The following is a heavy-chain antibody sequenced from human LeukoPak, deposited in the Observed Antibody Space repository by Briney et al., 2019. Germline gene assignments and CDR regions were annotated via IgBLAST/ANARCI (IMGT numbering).Heavy chain of an antibody. J-gene: IGHJ4*02. V-gene: IGHV3-30*01. CDR1: GFTFSSYA. Sequence: GGSLRLSCAASGFTFSSYAMHWVRQAPGKGLEWVALISYDGSNKYYADSVKGRFTISRGNSKNTLYLQMNSLRAEDTAVYYCARDPGGFGEPPRDWGQGTLVTVSS. D-gene: IGHD3-10*01. CDR2: ISYDGSNK. CDR3: ARDPGGFGEPPRD.